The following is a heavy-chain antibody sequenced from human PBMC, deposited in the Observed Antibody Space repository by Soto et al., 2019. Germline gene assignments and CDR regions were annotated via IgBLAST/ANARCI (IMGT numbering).Heavy chain of an antibody. J-gene: IGHJ4*02. CDR3: ARAGIAAAAPARLFFDY. D-gene: IGHD6-13*01. CDR2: INAGNGNT. CDR1: GYTFTTYA. V-gene: IGHV1-3*01. Sequence: ASAKVACTPSGYTFTTYARHWVLHTPGQRLEWMGWINAGNGNTKYSQKFQGRVTITRDTSARTAYMELGSLRSEDTAVYYCARAGIAAAAPARLFFDYWGQGTLVTVSS.